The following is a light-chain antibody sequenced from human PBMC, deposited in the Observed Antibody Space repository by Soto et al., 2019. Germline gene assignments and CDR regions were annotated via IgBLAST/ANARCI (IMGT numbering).Light chain of an antibody. J-gene: IGKJ4*01. CDR1: ESVSKY. CDR2: GAS. V-gene: IGKV1-39*01. CDR3: QHTYSYPLT. Sequence: DNPMTQSPSSLSASVGDRVTITCRASESVSKYVNWYQQKPGKAPDLLIFGASSLQSGVSSRFSGSGSGTDFTLTISSLRPEDFPTYYCQHTYSYPLTFGGGTKVDI.